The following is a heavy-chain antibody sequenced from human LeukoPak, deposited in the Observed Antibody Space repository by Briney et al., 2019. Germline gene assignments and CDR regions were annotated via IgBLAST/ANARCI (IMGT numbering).Heavy chain of an antibody. J-gene: IGHJ4*02. D-gene: IGHD5-18*01. V-gene: IGHV4-59*01. CDR1: GGSISGYY. CDR2: FHYSGTT. Sequence: SETLSLTCAVSGGSISGYYWIWIRQSPGEGREWRGHFHYSGTTDYNPSLNSRATISLDTSRKQFSLQLSSVSAADTAVYYCARATAGNTYGATDSWGQGTLVTVSS. CDR3: ARATAGNTYGATDS.